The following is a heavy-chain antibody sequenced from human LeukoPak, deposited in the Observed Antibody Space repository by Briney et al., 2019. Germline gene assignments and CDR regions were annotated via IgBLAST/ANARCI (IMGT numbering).Heavy chain of an antibody. CDR2: IYYSGST. V-gene: IGHV4-59*01. CDR3: ARADYRYYFDY. J-gene: IGHJ4*02. D-gene: IGHD3-16*01. Sequence: SETLSLTCTVSGGSISSYYWSWIRQPPGKGLEWIGYIYYSGSTNYNPSLKSRVTISEDTSKNQFSLKLSSVTAADTAVYYCARADYRYYFDYWGQGTLVTVSS. CDR1: GGSISSYY.